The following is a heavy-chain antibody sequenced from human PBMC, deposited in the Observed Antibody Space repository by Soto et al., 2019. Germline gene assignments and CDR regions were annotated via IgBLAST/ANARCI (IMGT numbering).Heavy chain of an antibody. CDR1: GFSFRTFG. CDR2: ISYDGSNE. J-gene: IGHJ3*01. CDR3: AKDRLGLRYFAWSLCCV. D-gene: IGHD3-9*01. V-gene: IGHV3-30*18. Sequence: QVQLVESGGGVVQPGRSLSLSCAASGFSFRTFGMHWVRQAPGKGLEWVAVISYDGSNEFYADSVKGRFTISRDNSKNTVYLQMNSLRADDTAVYYCAKDRLGLRYFAWSLCCVWGQGTMVTVSS.